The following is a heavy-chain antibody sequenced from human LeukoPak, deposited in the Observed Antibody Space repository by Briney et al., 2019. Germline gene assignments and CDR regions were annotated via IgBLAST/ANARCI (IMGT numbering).Heavy chain of an antibody. Sequence: ASVKVSCKASGYTFTSYYMHRVRQAPGQGLEWMGRINPNSGGTNYAQKFQGRVTMTRDTSISTAYMELSRLRSDDTAVYYCASSPYSSSHYYFDYWGQGTLVTVSS. D-gene: IGHD6-13*01. J-gene: IGHJ4*02. CDR1: GYTFTSYY. CDR3: ASSPYSSSHYYFDY. V-gene: IGHV1-2*06. CDR2: INPNSGGT.